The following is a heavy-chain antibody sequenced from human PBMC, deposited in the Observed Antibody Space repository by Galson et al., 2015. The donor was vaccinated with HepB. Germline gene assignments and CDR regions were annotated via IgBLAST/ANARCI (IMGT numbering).Heavy chain of an antibody. CDR1: GFTFSSYS. CDR2: ISSSSSYI. V-gene: IGHV3-21*01. D-gene: IGHD3-10*01. CDR3: AGGVRFGELLTPLGYYYGMDV. Sequence: SLRLSCAASGFTFSSYSMNWVRQAPGKGLEWVSSISSSSSYIYYADSVKGRFTISRDNAKNSLYLQMNSLRAEDTAVYYCAGGVRFGELLTPLGYYYGMDVWGQGTTVTVS. J-gene: IGHJ6*02.